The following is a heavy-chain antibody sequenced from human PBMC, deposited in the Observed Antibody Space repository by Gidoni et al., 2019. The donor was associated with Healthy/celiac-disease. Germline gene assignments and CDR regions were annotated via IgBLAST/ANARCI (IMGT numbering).Heavy chain of an antibody. CDR2: IKSKTDGGTT. V-gene: IGHV3-15*01. Sequence: EVQLVESGGGLVKPGGSLRLSCAASGFTFSNAWMSWVRQAPGKGLEWVGRIKSKTDGGTTDYAAPVKGRFTISRDDSKNTLYLQMNSLKTEDTAVYYCTTDEVMIVSTTDAFDIWGQGTMVTVSS. D-gene: IGHD3-22*01. J-gene: IGHJ3*02. CDR3: TTDEVMIVSTTDAFDI. CDR1: GFTFSNAW.